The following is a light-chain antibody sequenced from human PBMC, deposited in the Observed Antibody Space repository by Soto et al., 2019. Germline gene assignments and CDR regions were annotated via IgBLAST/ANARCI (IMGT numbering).Light chain of an antibody. CDR2: LAS. Sequence: DIVMTQSPDSLAVSLGERATINCKSSQSVLSSSDNKNYLAWYQQKPGQPPKLLIYLASTRESGVPDRFSASGSETDFTLTISSLQAEDVAVYYCQRYYGSPSFGPGTKVDIK. CDR1: QSVLSSSDNKNY. V-gene: IGKV4-1*01. CDR3: QRYYGSPS. J-gene: IGKJ3*01.